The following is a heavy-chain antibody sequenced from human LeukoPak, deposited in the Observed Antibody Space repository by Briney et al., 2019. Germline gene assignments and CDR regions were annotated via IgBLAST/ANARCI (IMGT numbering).Heavy chain of an antibody. CDR2: ISAYNGNT. V-gene: IGHV1-18*01. Sequence: ASVKVSCKASGYTFTSYGISWVRQAPGQGLEWMGWISAYNGNTNYAQKLQGRVTMTTDTSTSTAYMELRSLRSDDTDVYYCARVETYYYDSSGYYFDYWGQGTLVTVSS. CDR1: GYTFTSYG. J-gene: IGHJ4*02. CDR3: ARVETYYYDSSGYYFDY. D-gene: IGHD3-22*01.